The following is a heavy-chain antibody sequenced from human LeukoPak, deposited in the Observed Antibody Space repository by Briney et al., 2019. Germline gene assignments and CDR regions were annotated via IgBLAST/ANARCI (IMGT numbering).Heavy chain of an antibody. Sequence: SETLSLTCTVSGGSISSYYWSWIRQPPGKGLEWIGYIYYSGNTNYNPSLKSRVTISVDTSKNQFSLKLTSVTAADTAVYYCARAVPGYSSSWYDYWGQGTLVTVSS. CDR3: ARAVPGYSSSWYDY. CDR2: IYYSGNT. V-gene: IGHV4-59*08. J-gene: IGHJ4*02. D-gene: IGHD6-13*01. CDR1: GGSISSYY.